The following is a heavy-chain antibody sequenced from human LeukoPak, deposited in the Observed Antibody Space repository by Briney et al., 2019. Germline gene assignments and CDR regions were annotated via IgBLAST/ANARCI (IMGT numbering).Heavy chain of an antibody. J-gene: IGHJ4*02. V-gene: IGHV1-18*01. CDR1: GYTFTNYG. Sequence: ASVKVSCKASGYTFTNYGFSWVRQAPGQGLEWMGNSAYNGNTNYAQKFQDRVTMTTDTSTSTAYMELRSLKSVDTAVYYCARYNSMFRGVTTSDYWGQGTLVIVSS. D-gene: IGHD3-10*01. CDR2: NSAYNGNT. CDR3: ARYNSMFRGVTTSDY.